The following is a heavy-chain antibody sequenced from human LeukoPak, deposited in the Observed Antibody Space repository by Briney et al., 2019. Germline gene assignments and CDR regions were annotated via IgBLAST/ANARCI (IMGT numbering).Heavy chain of an antibody. CDR3: ARDQGRGYSYGLYYFDY. Sequence: ASVKVSCKASGYTFTGYYMHWVRQAPGQGLEWMGWINPNSGDTHYAQKSQGRVTMTRDTSISTAYMELSRLRSDDTAVCYCARDQGRGYSYGLYYFDYWGQGTLVTVSS. D-gene: IGHD5-18*01. CDR2: INPNSGDT. CDR1: GYTFTGYY. V-gene: IGHV1-2*02. J-gene: IGHJ4*02.